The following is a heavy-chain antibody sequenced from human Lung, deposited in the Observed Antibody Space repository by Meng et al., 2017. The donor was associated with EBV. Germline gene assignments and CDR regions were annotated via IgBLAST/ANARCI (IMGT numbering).Heavy chain of an antibody. CDR1: GYIFNNYG. D-gene: IGHD6-19*01. J-gene: IGHJ4*02. V-gene: IGHV1-18*01. CDR2: ISAYNGNT. Sequence: QVQVGPSGAEVKKPGASVKVYCKASGYIFNNYGVSWVRQAPGQGPEWMGWISAYNGNTNYAQNFQGRFTMTTDTSTSTAYMELRSLRSDDTAVYYCARDPSNTSGRYAYFDYWGQGTLVTVSS. CDR3: ARDPSNTSGRYAYFDY.